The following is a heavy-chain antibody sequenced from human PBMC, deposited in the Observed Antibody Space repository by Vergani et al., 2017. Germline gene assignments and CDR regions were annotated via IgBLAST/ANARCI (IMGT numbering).Heavy chain of an antibody. V-gene: IGHV3-30*18. J-gene: IGHJ4*02. CDR1: GFTFSSYG. CDR2: ISYYGSNK. Sequence: QVQLVESGGGVVQPGRSLRLSCAASGFTFSSYGMQWVRQAPGKGLEWVAVISYYGSNKYYADSVKGRFTISRDNSKNTLYLQMNSLRAEDTAVYYCAKDTSIVVVTATRGDFDYWGQGTLVTVSS. D-gene: IGHD2-21*02. CDR3: AKDTSIVVVTATRGDFDY.